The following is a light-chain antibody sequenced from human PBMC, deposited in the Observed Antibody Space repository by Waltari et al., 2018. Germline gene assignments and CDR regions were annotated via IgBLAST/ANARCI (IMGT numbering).Light chain of an antibody. CDR1: SASIANNY. Sequence: NFMLTQPHSVSESPGKTVTISCTRSSASIANNYVQWYQQPPGSAPRTVIYEDNQRTLGGTDGFFGTIDTSSNSAALTMSGLKTAEEADYYCKYYDSDSQEWVFGGGTKLSVV. CDR3: KYYDSDSQEWV. CDR2: EDN. J-gene: IGLJ3*02. V-gene: IGLV6-57*03.